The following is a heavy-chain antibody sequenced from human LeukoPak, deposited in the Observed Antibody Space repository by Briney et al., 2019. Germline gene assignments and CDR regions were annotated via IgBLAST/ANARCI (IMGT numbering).Heavy chain of an antibody. J-gene: IGHJ3*02. CDR2: IYSGGTT. CDR3: ARGTYDYGLNVAFDI. Sequence: GGSVRLSCAAFGFTVSVNYMSWVRQAPGKGLECVSVIYSGGTTYYADSVKGRFTISRDNSKNTLYLQMNSLGAEDTAIYYCARGTYDYGLNVAFDIWGQGTMVTVSS. CDR1: GFTVSVNY. V-gene: IGHV3-53*01. D-gene: IGHD4/OR15-4a*01.